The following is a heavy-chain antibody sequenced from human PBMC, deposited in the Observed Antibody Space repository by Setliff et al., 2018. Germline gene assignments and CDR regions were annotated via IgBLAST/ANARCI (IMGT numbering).Heavy chain of an antibody. D-gene: IGHD6-13*01. CDR1: GLTFSDHY. CDR2: ISYGSTI. Sequence: PGGSLRLSCAASGLTFSDHYMDWVRQAPGKGLEWVSYISYGSTIFYADSVKGRFTSSRDNARNSVFLQMNNLRVEDTAIYYCARGPLAPFDYWGRGILVTVSS. CDR3: ARGPLAPFDY. V-gene: IGHV3-11*04. J-gene: IGHJ4*02.